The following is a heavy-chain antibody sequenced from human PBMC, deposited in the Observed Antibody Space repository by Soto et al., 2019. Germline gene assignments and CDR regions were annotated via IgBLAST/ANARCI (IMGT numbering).Heavy chain of an antibody. J-gene: IGHJ5*02. V-gene: IGHV4-34*01. CDR3: ARAYDYSSNWFDP. Sequence: SETLSLTCAVYGGSFSGYYWSWVRQPPGKGLEWIGEIYHSGSTNYNPSLKSRVTISVDKSKNQFSLKLSSVTAADTAVYYCARAYDYSSNWFDPWAREPWSPSPQ. D-gene: IGHD4-4*01. CDR1: GGSFSGYY. CDR2: IYHSGST.